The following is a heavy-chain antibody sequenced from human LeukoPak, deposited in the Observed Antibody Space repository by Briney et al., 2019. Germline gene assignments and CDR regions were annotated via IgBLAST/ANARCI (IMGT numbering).Heavy chain of an antibody. D-gene: IGHD3-10*01. CDR2: ISGSGDST. V-gene: IGHV3-23*01. CDR3: AKKHYFGSGSYEY. CDR1: GFTFSDYY. Sequence: GGSLRLSCAASGFTFSDYYMSWIRQAPGKGLEWVSAISGSGDSTYYADSVKGRFTISRDNSKNTLYLQMNSLRAEDTAVYYCAKKHYFGSGSYEYWGQGTLVTVSS. J-gene: IGHJ4*02.